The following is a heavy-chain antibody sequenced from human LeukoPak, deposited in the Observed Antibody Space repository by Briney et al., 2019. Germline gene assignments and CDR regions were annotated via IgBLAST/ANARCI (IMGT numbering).Heavy chain of an antibody. CDR2: INPNSGGT. Sequence: ASVKVSCKASGYTFTGYYMHWVRQAPGQGLEWMGWINPNSGGTNYAQKFQGRVTMTRDTSISTAYMELSRLRSDDTAVYYCARAGVVVVPAAIKRMGDYWGQGTLVTVSS. J-gene: IGHJ4*02. CDR3: ARAGVVVVPAAIKRMGDY. V-gene: IGHV1-2*02. D-gene: IGHD2-2*02. CDR1: GYTFTGYY.